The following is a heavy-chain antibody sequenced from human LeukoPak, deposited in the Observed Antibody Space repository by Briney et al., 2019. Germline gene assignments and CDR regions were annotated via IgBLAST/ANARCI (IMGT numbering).Heavy chain of an antibody. CDR3: ARTAAAFDFDF. D-gene: IGHD6-25*01. CDR2: IYKSGST. CDR1: GGSISSYY. Sequence: KTSETLSLTCTVSGGSISSYYWSWIRQPPGRGLEWIGYIYKSGSTNYNPSLKSRVTISLDMSKNLFSLRLRSVTAADTAVYYCARTAAAFDFDFWGHGTLVTVSS. J-gene: IGHJ4*01. V-gene: IGHV4-59*01.